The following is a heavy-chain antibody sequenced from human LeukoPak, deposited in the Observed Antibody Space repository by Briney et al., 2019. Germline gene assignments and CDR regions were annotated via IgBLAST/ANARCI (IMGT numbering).Heavy chain of an antibody. CDR1: GFTFDDHA. V-gene: IGHV3-9*01. Sequence: GGSLRLSCAASGFTFDDHAMHWVRQAPGKGLEWVSGLSWNSGSIDYADSVKGRFTISRDNAKNSLYLQMNSLRVEDTALYYCAKGPGMATVKRYLDYWGQGTLVTVSS. CDR3: AKGPGMATVKRYLDY. CDR2: LSWNSGSI. D-gene: IGHD5-24*01. J-gene: IGHJ4*02.